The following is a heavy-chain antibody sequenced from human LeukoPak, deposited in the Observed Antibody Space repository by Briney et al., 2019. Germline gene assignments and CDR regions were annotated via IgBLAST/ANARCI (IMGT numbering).Heavy chain of an antibody. D-gene: IGHD3-3*01. J-gene: IGHJ3*02. V-gene: IGHV1-18*01. Sequence: GASVKVSCKACGYTFTSYGISWVRQAPGQGLEWMGWISAYHGNTNYAQKLQGRVTMTTDTFTSTAYMELRSLRSDDTAVYYCATEGPYYDFWSGYDSDAFDIWGQGTMVTVSS. CDR1: GYTFTSYG. CDR3: ATEGPYYDFWSGYDSDAFDI. CDR2: ISAYHGNT.